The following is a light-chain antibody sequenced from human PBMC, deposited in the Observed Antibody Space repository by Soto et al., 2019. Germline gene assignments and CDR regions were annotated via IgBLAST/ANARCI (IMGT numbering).Light chain of an antibody. CDR2: EGS. J-gene: IGLJ1*01. V-gene: IGLV2-23*01. CDR3: CSYAGSSTFV. Sequence: QSALTQPASVSGSPGQSITISCTGTTSHVGSYHLVSWYQHHPGKAPKLMIYEGSKRPSGVSNRFSGSKSGNTASLTISGLQAEDEADYYCCSYAGSSTFVFGTGTKLTVL. CDR1: TSHVGSYHL.